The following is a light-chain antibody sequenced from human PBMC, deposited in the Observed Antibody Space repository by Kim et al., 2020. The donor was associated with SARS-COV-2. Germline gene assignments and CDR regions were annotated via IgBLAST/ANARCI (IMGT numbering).Light chain of an antibody. V-gene: IGKV1D-12*01. Sequence: DIQMTQSPSPVSASVGDRVSITCRASQDISTFLVWYQQKPGKAPKLLIYDESSLESGVPSRFSGSGSTTDFTLTISNLQPEDFATYFCQQANSFPLTFGQGTRLEIK. J-gene: IGKJ5*01. CDR2: DES. CDR1: QDISTF. CDR3: QQANSFPLT.